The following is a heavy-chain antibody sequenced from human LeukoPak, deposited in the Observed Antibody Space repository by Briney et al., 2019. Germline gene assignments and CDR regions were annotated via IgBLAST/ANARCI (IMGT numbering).Heavy chain of an antibody. CDR3: ARGEYYYGSGYFDY. V-gene: IGHV4-30-2*01. D-gene: IGHD3-10*01. J-gene: IGHJ4*02. CDR2: IYHSGST. Sequence: SQTLSLTCAVSGGSISSGGYSWSWIRQPPGKGLEWIGYIYHSGSTYYNPSLKSRVTISVDRSKNQFSLKLSSVTAADTAVYYCARGEYYYGSGYFDYWGRGTLVTVSS. CDR1: GGSISSGGYS.